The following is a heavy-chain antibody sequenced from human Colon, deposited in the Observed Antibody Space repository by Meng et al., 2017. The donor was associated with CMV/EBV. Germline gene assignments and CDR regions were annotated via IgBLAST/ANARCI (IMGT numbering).Heavy chain of an antibody. CDR2: IIPIFGTA. Sequence: SVKVSCKASGGTFSSYAISWVRQAPGQGLEWMGGIIPIFGTANYAQKFHGRVTITTDESTSTAYMELSSLRSEDTAVYYCARESGDGSGRRDWFDPWGQGTLVTVSS. CDR3: ARESGDGSGRRDWFDP. D-gene: IGHD3-10*01. CDR1: GGTFSSYA. V-gene: IGHV1-69*05. J-gene: IGHJ5*02.